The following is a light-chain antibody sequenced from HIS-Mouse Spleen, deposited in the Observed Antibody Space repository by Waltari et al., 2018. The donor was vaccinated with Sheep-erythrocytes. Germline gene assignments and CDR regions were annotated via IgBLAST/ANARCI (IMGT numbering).Light chain of an antibody. V-gene: IGKV1-5*03. J-gene: IGKJ3*01. CDR2: KAS. CDR3: QQYNSSLT. Sequence: DIQMTQSPSTLSASVGDRVTITCRASQSISSWLAWYQQKPGKAPKLLIYKASSLESGVPSRFSGSGSGTEFTLTISSLQPDDFATYYCQQYNSSLTFGPRTKVDIK. CDR1: QSISSW.